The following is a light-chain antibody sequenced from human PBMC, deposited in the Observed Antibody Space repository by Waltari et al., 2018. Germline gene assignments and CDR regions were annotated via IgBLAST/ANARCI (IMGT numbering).Light chain of an antibody. V-gene: IGKV3-11*01. CDR2: AAS. Sequence: EIVLTQSPATLSLSPGERATLSCRASQSVNWYLAWYQQRPGQAPRLLIYAASTRATGIPARFSGSGSETDFTLTISSLQPEDSAVYYCQQHRNWPVTFGGGTKVEIK. CDR3: QQHRNWPVT. CDR1: QSVNWY. J-gene: IGKJ4*01.